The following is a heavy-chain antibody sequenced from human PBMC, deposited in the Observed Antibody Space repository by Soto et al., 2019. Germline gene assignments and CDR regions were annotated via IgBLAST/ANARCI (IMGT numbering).Heavy chain of an antibody. CDR1: GGSLSGSY. V-gene: IGHV4-59*01. J-gene: IGHJ4*02. Sequence: SETLSLTCTVSGGSLSGSYCSWIRKSPGKSLEWIASISYTGSTTHNPSLKSRVTLSVDTSKNQFSLSLTSVTPADTAAYYCATGGGWLHNSYIRVLYFDYRGQGVLVTVSS. CDR3: ATGGGWLHNSYIRVLYFDY. D-gene: IGHD3-3*02. CDR2: ISYTGST.